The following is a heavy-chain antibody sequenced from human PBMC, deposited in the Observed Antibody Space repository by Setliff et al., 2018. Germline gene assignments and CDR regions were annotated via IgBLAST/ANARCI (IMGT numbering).Heavy chain of an antibody. V-gene: IGHV1-3*01. CDR1: GYTFSSYG. D-gene: IGHD2-2*01. Sequence: ASVKVSCKASGYTFSSYGVHWVRQAPGQRLEWMGWINAANGNTKYSQKFQGRVTITRDTPTSTAYMELRSLRSDDTAVYYCARGPPDFVVVPAAAKFDYWGPGTLVTVSS. CDR2: INAANGNT. CDR3: ARGPPDFVVVPAAAKFDY. J-gene: IGHJ4*02.